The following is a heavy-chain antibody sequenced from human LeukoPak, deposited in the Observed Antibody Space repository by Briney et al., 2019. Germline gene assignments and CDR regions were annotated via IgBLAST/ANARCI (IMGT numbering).Heavy chain of an antibody. D-gene: IGHD6-19*01. J-gene: IGHJ6*02. CDR2: IGGSGGST. CDR1: GFTFSSYA. CDR3: AKDRYSSGWYDYYYYGMDV. V-gene: IGHV3-23*01. Sequence: PGGSLRLSCAASGFTFSSYAMSWVRQAPGKGLEWVSAIGGSGGSTYYADSVKGRFTISRDNSKNTLYLQMNSLRAEDTAVYYCAKDRYSSGWYDYYYYGMDVWGQGTTVTVSS.